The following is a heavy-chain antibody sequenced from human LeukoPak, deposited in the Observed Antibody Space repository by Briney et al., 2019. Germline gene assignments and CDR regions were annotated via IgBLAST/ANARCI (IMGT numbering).Heavy chain of an antibody. D-gene: IGHD3-9*01. J-gene: IGHJ3*02. V-gene: IGHV4-59*01. Sequence: PSETLSLTCTVSGGSISSYYWSWIRQPPGKGLEWIGYIYYSGSTNYNPSLKSRVTISEDTSKNQFSLKLSSVTAADTAVYYCAREAPPLRYSDWLLSGEDAFDIWGQGTMVTVSS. CDR2: IYYSGST. CDR3: AREAPPLRYSDWLLSGEDAFDI. CDR1: GGSISSYY.